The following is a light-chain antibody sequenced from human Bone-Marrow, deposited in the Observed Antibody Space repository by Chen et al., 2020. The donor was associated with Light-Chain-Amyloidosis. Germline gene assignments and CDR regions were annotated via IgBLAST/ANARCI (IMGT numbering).Light chain of an antibody. Sequence: QSALTQPASVSGSPGPSNTISCTGTSSDVGGDNHVSWYQQHPDKAPKLMMYEVTNRPSWVPDRFSGSKSDNTASLTISGLQTEDEADYFCSSYTITNTLVFGSGTRVTV. CDR3: SSYTITNTLV. J-gene: IGLJ1*01. CDR1: SSDVGGDNH. CDR2: EVT. V-gene: IGLV2-14*01.